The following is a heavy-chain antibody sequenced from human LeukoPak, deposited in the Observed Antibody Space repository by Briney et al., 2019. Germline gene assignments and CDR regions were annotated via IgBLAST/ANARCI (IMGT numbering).Heavy chain of an antibody. V-gene: IGHV6-1*01. J-gene: IGHJ5*02. CDR1: GDSVSSNSSA. CDR3: ARGPVRTYYDILTGYSGAFDP. CDR2: TYYRSKWYN. Sequence: SQTLSLTCAISGDSVSSNSSAWNWIRQSPSRGLEWLGRTYYRSKWYNDYVVSVKSRITINPDTSKNQFSLQLNSVTPEDTAVYYCARGPVRTYYDILTGYSGAFDPWGQGTLVTVSS. D-gene: IGHD3-9*01.